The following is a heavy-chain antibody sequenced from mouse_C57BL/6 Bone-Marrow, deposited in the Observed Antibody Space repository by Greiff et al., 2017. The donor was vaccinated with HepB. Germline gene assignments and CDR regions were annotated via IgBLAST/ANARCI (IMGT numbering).Heavy chain of an antibody. CDR2: ISSGGDYI. CDR3: TRDGNYEAWFAY. Sequence: EVHLVESGEGLVKPGGSLKLSCAASGFTFSSYAMSWVRQTPEKRLEWVAYISSGGDYIYYADTVKGRFTISRDNARNTLYLQMSSLKSEDTAMYYCTRDGNYEAWFAYWGQGTLVTVSA. V-gene: IGHV5-9-1*02. J-gene: IGHJ3*01. CDR1: GFTFSSYA. D-gene: IGHD2-1*01.